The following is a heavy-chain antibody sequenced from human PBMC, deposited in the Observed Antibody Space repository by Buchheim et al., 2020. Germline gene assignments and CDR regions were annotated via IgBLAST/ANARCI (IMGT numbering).Heavy chain of an antibody. CDR1: GGSISSGGYS. V-gene: IGHV4-30-2*01. CDR3: ATSSYYYDSSGYYLGAFDI. CDR2: IYHSGST. Sequence: QLQLQESGSGLVKPSQTLSLTCAVSGGSISSGGYSWSWIRQPPGKGLEWIGYIYHSGSTYYNPSLKSRVTISVDRSKNQFSLKLSSVTAADTAVYYCATSSYYYDSSGYYLGAFDIWGQRK. D-gene: IGHD3-22*01. J-gene: IGHJ3*02.